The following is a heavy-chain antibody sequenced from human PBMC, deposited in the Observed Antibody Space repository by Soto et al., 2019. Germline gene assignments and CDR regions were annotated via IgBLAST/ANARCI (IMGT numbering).Heavy chain of an antibody. CDR2: FIPILNSP. Sequence: SVKVSCKASGGTFGGYAITWVRRAPGQGLEWLGGFIPILNSPAYAQKFKARVVITADEITNTAYMELNSLRFDDTAVYYSAREDPFSTSAACPKFYDMDVWGQGSTV. CDR3: AREDPFSTSAACPKFYDMDV. CDR1: GGTFGGYA. J-gene: IGHJ6*02. D-gene: IGHD3-3*02. V-gene: IGHV1-69*13.